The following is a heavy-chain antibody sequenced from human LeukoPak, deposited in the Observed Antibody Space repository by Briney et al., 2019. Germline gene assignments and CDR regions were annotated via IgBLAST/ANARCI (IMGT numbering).Heavy chain of an antibody. CDR3: ARDRTAYSSSDHFDY. J-gene: IGHJ4*02. Sequence: GGPLRLSCAASGFTFSIYGMNWVPQAPGKGREWVSSISSGSTYIYYADSVKGRFTISRDNDKNPLYLQMNSLSAEDTALYYCARDRTAYSSSDHFDYWGQGTLVSVSS. CDR2: ISSGSTYI. D-gene: IGHD6-13*01. CDR1: GFTFSIYG. V-gene: IGHV3-21*01.